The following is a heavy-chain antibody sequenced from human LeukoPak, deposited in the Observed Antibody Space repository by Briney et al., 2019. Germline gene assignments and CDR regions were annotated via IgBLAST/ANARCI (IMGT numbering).Heavy chain of an antibody. J-gene: IGHJ4*02. D-gene: IGHD6-19*01. CDR1: GGSISSYY. CDR2: IYYSGST. V-gene: IGHV4-59*01. Sequence: PSETLSLTCTVSGGSISSYYWSWIRQPPGKGLEWIGYIYYSGSTNYNPSLKSRVTISVDTSKNQLSLKLSSVTAADTAVYYCARENTSGWLLGWGQGTLVTVSS. CDR3: ARENTSGWLLG.